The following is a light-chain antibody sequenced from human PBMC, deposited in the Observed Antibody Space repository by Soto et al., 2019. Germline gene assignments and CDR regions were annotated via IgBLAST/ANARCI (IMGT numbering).Light chain of an antibody. J-gene: IGLJ3*02. Sequence: QSVLTQSPSASASLGASVKLTCTLSSGHSSYAIAWHQQQPEKGPRYLMKLNSDGSHSKGDGIPDRFSGSISGAERYLTISSLQSEDEADYYCQTWDTGIQVFGGGTKLTVL. CDR2: LNSDGSH. CDR3: QTWDTGIQV. V-gene: IGLV4-69*01. CDR1: SGHSSYA.